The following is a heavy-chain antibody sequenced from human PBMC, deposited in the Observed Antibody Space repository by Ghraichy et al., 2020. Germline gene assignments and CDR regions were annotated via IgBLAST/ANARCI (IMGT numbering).Heavy chain of an antibody. CDR2: ISSSGSTI. D-gene: IGHD6-6*01. CDR1: GFTFSDYY. V-gene: IGHV3-11*01. CDR3: ARDEPTAARLYYYYGMDV. J-gene: IGHJ6*02. Sequence: GGSLRLSCAASGFTFSDYYMSWIRQAPGKGLEWVSYISSSGSTIYYADSVKGRFTISRDNAKNSLYLQMNSLRAEDTAVYYCARDEPTAARLYYYYGMDVWGQGTTVTVSS.